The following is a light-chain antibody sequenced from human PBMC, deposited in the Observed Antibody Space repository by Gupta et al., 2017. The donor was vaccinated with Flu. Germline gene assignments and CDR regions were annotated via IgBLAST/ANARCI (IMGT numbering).Light chain of an antibody. V-gene: IGLV2-14*01. Sequence: QSALTQPASVSGSPGRPVPISCTGTSSDVGGYNYVSWYQHHPDKAPNLIIYEVSNRPSGISSRSSGSKSDNTASLTISGLQTEDEADYYCSSYTSSITYVFGTGTTVTVL. J-gene: IGLJ1*01. CDR3: SSYTSSITYV. CDR1: SSDVGGYNY. CDR2: EVS.